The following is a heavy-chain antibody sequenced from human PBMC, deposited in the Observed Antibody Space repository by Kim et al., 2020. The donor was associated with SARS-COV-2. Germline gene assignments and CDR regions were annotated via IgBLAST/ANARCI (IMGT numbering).Heavy chain of an antibody. V-gene: IGHV3-74*01. CDR2: INSDGSST. D-gene: IGHD3-9*01. J-gene: IGHJ5*02. CDR1: GFTFSSYW. CDR3: AREYYDFLTGFWWFDP. Sequence: GGSLRLSCTASGFTFSSYWMHWVRQAPGKGLVWVSRINSDGSSTSYADSVKGRFTISRDNAKNTLYLQMNSLRAEDTAVYYCAREYYDFLTGFWWFDPWGRGTLVTVSS.